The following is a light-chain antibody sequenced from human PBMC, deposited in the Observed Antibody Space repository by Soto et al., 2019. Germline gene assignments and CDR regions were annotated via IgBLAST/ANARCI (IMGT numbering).Light chain of an antibody. V-gene: IGLV2-14*01. J-gene: IGLJ1*01. CDR3: GSYRSSSTAYV. CDR1: SSDIGGYNY. Sequence: QSALTQPASVSGSPGQSITISCTGTSSDIGGYNYGSWYQQHPGEDPKLLIYDVSNRPSGVSNRFSGSKSGNTASLTISGLQGEDEADDYCGSYRSSSTAYVLGPGTKLTVL. CDR2: DVS.